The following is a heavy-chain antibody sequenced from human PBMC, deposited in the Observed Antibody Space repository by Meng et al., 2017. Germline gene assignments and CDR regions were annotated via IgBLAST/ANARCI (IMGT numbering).Heavy chain of an antibody. Sequence: GESLKISCAASGFTFSSYAMSWARQAPGKGLEWVSAISGSGGSTYYADSVKGRFTISRDNSKNTLYLQMNSLRAEDTAVYYCAKFGITMVRFPHDAFDIWGQGTMVTVSS. CDR3: AKFGITMVRFPHDAFDI. CDR1: GFTFSSYA. D-gene: IGHD3-10*01. J-gene: IGHJ3*02. CDR2: ISGSGGST. V-gene: IGHV3-23*01.